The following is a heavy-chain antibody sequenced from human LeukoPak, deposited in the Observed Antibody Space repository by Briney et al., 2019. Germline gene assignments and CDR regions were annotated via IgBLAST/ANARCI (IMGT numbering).Heavy chain of an antibody. CDR1: GGSISSYY. V-gene: IGHV4-59*01. Sequence: SETLSLTCTVSGGSISSYYWSWIRQPPGKGLEWIGYIYYSGSTNYNPSLKSRVTISVDTSKNQFSLKLSSVTAADTAVYYCARSDSSSSPPYYYYYMDVWGKGTTVTVSS. J-gene: IGHJ6*03. CDR2: IYYSGST. CDR3: ARSDSSSSPPYYYYYMDV. D-gene: IGHD6-13*01.